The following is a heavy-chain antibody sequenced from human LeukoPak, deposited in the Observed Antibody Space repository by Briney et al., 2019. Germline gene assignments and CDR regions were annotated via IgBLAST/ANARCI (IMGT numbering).Heavy chain of an antibody. Sequence: GGSLRLSCAASGFTFSNYEMNWVRQAPGKGLEWISYISSGGSSIYYADSVEGRFTISRDNAKNSLYLQMYSLRAEDTAVYYCARDFRGYDSRLHDYWGQGTLVTVSS. J-gene: IGHJ4*02. CDR3: ARDFRGYDSRLHDY. V-gene: IGHV3-48*03. CDR1: GFTFSNYE. D-gene: IGHD3-22*01. CDR2: ISSGGSSI.